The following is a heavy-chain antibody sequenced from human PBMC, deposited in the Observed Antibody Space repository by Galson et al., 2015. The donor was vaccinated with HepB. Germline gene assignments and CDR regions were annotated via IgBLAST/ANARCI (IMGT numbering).Heavy chain of an antibody. CDR2: INHSGST. Sequence: SETLSLTCAVYGGSFSGYYWSWIRQPPGKGLEWIGEINHSGSTNYNPSLKSRVTISVDTSKNQFSLKLSSVTAADTAVYYCARGPYSSGWYGPYHYFDYWGQGTLVTVSS. J-gene: IGHJ4*02. D-gene: IGHD6-19*01. CDR1: GGSFSGYY. V-gene: IGHV4-34*01. CDR3: ARGPYSSGWYGPYHYFDY.